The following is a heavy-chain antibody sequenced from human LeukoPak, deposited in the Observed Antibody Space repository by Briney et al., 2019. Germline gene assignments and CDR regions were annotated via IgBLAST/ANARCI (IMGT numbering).Heavy chain of an antibody. CDR3: AKGESYDFWSGYYHFDY. CDR2: ISGSGGST. V-gene: IGHV3-23*01. CDR1: GFTFRNYV. Sequence: GGSLGLSCAASGFTFRNYVIHWVRQAPGKGLEWASAISGSGGSTYYADSVKGRFTISRDNSKNALYLQMNSLRAEDTAVYYCAKGESYDFWSGYYHFDYWGQGTLVTVSS. D-gene: IGHD3-3*01. J-gene: IGHJ4*02.